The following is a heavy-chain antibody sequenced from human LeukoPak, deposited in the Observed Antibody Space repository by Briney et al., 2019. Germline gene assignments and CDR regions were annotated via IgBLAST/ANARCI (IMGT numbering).Heavy chain of an antibody. CDR3: ARAAGYYYDSSGYYYYDY. V-gene: IGHV4-59*01. J-gene: IGHJ4*02. CDR1: GGSISSYY. CDR2: IHYSGST. Sequence: SETLSLTCTVSGGSISSYYWSWIRQPPGKGLEWIGYIHYSGSTNYNPSLKSRVTISVDTSKNQFSLKLSSVTAADTAVYYCARAAGYYYDSSGYYYYDYWGQGTLVTVSS. D-gene: IGHD3-22*01.